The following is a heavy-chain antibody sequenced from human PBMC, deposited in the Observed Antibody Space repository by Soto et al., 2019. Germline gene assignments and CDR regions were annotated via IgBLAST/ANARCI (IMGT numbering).Heavy chain of an antibody. Sequence: APGEVSCQGSCFTFSSYGISWGGPAPGQGFEWMGWISAYNGNTNYAQKLQGRVTMTTDTSTSTAYMELRSLRSDDTAVYYCARGVGSGTYYNQYNWFDPWGQGTLVTVSS. CDR1: CFTFSSYG. V-gene: IGHV1-18*01. CDR3: ARGVGSGTYYNQYNWFDP. J-gene: IGHJ5*02. D-gene: IGHD3-10*01. CDR2: ISAYNGNT.